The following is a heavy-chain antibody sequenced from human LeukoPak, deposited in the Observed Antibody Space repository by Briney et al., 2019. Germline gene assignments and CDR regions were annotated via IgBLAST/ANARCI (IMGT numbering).Heavy chain of an antibody. CDR1: GYTFTSYG. CDR2: ISAYNGNT. V-gene: IGHV1-18*01. J-gene: IGHJ6*02. D-gene: IGHD3-22*01. CDR3: ARDKVYDSSGYHPYGMDV. Sequence: ASVKVSCKASGYTFTSYGISWVRQAPGQGLEWMGWISAYNGNTNYAQKLQGRVTMTTDTSTSTAYMELRSLRSDDTAVYYSARDKVYDSSGYHPYGMDVWGQGTTVTVSS.